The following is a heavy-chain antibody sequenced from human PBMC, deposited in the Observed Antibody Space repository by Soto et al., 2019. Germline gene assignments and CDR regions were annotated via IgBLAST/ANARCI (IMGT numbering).Heavy chain of an antibody. CDR3: AKDWDSVSHLGEIDN. CDR1: GFIFADYA. D-gene: IGHD1-26*01. Sequence: EVQLVESGGGLVQPGRSLRLSCAASGFIFADYAMHWVRQAPGKGLEWVSGISWNSGNVIYADSVKGRFTISRDNAKNSLYLQMNSLRAEDTALYYCAKDWDSVSHLGEIDNWGQGTLVTVSS. CDR2: ISWNSGNV. J-gene: IGHJ4*02. V-gene: IGHV3-9*01.